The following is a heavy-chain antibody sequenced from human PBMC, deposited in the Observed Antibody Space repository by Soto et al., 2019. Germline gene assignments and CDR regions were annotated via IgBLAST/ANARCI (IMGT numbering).Heavy chain of an antibody. D-gene: IGHD3-22*01. J-gene: IGHJ4*02. CDR3: ARGWGYDSNDYYYAY. CDR1: GGTFSRHA. CDR2: IIPIFGTA. Sequence: QVQLVQSGAEVKKPGDSVKVSCKASGGTFSRHAISWVRQAPGQGLEWMGGIIPIFGTANHAQKFQGRVTIIADESTSTVYMELSSLRSEDTAMYYCARGWGYDSNDYYYAYWGQGTLVIVSS. V-gene: IGHV1-69*01.